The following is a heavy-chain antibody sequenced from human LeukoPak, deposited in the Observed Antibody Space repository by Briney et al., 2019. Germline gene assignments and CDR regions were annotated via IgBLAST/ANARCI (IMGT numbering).Heavy chain of an antibody. J-gene: IGHJ5*02. CDR3: ARHIAATDPANWFDP. CDR1: GGFISSSSYY. V-gene: IGHV4-39*01. D-gene: IGHD6-6*01. CDR2: ISYTGST. Sequence: SETLSLTCTVSGGFISSSSYYWGWIRQPPGEGLEWIGSISYTGSTYYNPSLKSRVTISVDTSKNQFYLKLSSVTAADTAVYYCARHIAATDPANWFDPWGQGTLVTVSS.